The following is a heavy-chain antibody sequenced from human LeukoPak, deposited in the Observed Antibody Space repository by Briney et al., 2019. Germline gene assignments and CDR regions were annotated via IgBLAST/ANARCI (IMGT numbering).Heavy chain of an antibody. Sequence: SVKVSCKASGGTFSSYAISWVRQAPGQGLEWMGRIIPILGIANYAQKFQGRATITADKSTSTAYMELSSLRSEDTAVYYCARDPAAQVFDYWGQGTLVTVSS. D-gene: IGHD6-13*01. V-gene: IGHV1-69*04. J-gene: IGHJ4*02. CDR3: ARDPAAQVFDY. CDR2: IIPILGIA. CDR1: GGTFSSYA.